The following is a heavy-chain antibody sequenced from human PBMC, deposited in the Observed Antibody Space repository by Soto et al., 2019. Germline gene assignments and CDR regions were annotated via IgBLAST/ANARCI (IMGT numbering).Heavy chain of an antibody. V-gene: IGHV4-4*02. CDR1: GDSISSSNC. Sequence: PSETLSLTCAVSGDSISSSNCWSWVRQPPGKGLEWIGEIYHSGSTNYNPSLKSRVTISVDKSKNQFSLKLSSVTAADTAVYYCARAAMGGSSWPFDYWGQGTLVTVSS. J-gene: IGHJ4*02. D-gene: IGHD6-13*01. CDR3: ARAAMGGSSWPFDY. CDR2: IYHSGST.